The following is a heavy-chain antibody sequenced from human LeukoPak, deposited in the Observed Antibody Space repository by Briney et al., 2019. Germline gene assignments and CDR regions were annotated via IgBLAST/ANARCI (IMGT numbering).Heavy chain of an antibody. CDR1: GGTFSSYA. J-gene: IGHJ4*02. V-gene: IGHV1-69*05. CDR3: AREVLYGSGSFDY. CDR2: IIPIFGTA. Sequence: ASVKVSCKASGGTFSSYAISWVRQAPGQGLEWMGRIIPIFGTANYAQKFQGRVTITTDESTSTAYMELSSLRSEDTAVYYFAREVLYGSGSFDYWGQGTLVTVSS. D-gene: IGHD6-19*01.